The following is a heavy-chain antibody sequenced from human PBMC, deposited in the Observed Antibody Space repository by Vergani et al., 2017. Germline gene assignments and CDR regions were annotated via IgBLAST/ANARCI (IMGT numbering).Heavy chain of an antibody. CDR2: IWYDGSNK. Sequence: QMQLVESGGGVVQPGRSLRLSCAASGFTFSSYGMHWVRQAPGKGLEWVAVIWYDGSNKYYADSVKGRFTISRDNSKNTLYLQMNSLRAEDTAVYYCARDPDGDYYYYGMDVWGQGTTVTVSS. CDR3: ARDPDGDYYYYGMDV. CDR1: GFTFSSYG. V-gene: IGHV3-33*01. D-gene: IGHD4-17*01. J-gene: IGHJ6*02.